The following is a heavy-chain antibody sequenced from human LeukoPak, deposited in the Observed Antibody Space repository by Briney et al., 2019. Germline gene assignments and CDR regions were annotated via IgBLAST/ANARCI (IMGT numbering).Heavy chain of an antibody. CDR2: INSDGSWT. D-gene: IGHD2/OR15-2a*01. CDR1: GNYW. V-gene: IGHV3-74*01. Sequence: GGSLRLSCAASGNYWMHWVRQVPGKGLVWVSHINSDGSWTSYADSVKGRFTISKDNAKNTVYLQMNSLRAEDTAVYCCVSFYETYWGRGTLVTVSS. CDR3: VSFYETY. J-gene: IGHJ4*02.